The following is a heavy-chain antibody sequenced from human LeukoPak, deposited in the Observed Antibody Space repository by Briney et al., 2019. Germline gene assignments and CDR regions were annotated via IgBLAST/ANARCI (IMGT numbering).Heavy chain of an antibody. CDR2: IIPIFGTA. Sequence: ASVKVSCKASGGTFSSYAISWVRQAPGQGLEWMGGIIPIFGTANYAQKFQGRVTITTDESTSTAYMELSSLRSEDTAVYYCAKAGYDSSGTNSWFDSWGQGTLVSVSS. D-gene: IGHD3-22*01. CDR3: AKAGYDSSGTNSWFDS. J-gene: IGHJ5*01. V-gene: IGHV1-69*05. CDR1: GGTFSSYA.